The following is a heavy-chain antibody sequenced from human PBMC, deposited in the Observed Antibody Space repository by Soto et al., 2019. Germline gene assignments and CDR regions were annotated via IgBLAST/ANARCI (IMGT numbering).Heavy chain of an antibody. V-gene: IGHV3-21*01. J-gene: IGHJ4*02. D-gene: IGHD3-16*01. CDR2: ISSGGSFV. CDR3: ARDPGVWGEGSYVEY. CDR1: GFTFTGYT. Sequence: EVQLVESGGGLVKPGGSLRLSCAASGFTFTGYTMNWVRQAPGKGLEWVSGISSGGSFVFYAGSVKGRFNISRDNAKNSPHLQMNGLRGEDTAFYYCARDPGVWGEGSYVEYWGKRTLVIVSA.